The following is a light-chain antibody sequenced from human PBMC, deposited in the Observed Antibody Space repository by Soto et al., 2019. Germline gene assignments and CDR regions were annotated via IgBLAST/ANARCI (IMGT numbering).Light chain of an antibody. CDR1: QTISSW. Sequence: DIQMTQSPSTLSGSVGDRVTITCRASQTISSWLAWYQQKPGKAPKLLIYKASSLESGVPSRFSGSGSGTEFTLTISSLQPEDSATYYCLQHITYPLTFGGRTKVAIK. CDR3: LQHITYPLT. CDR2: KAS. V-gene: IGKV1-5*03. J-gene: IGKJ4*01.